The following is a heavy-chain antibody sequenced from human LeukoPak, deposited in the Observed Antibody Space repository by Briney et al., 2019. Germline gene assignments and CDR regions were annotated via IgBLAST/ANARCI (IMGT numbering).Heavy chain of an antibody. J-gene: IGHJ4*02. Sequence: SETLSLTCTVSGGSISSSNHYWGWIRQPPGKGLEWIGYIYYSGSTNYNPSLKSRVTISVDTSKNQFSLKLSSVTAADTAVYYCARGSKYSSSWYFDYWGQGTLVTVSS. V-gene: IGHV4-61*05. CDR1: GGSISSSNHY. CDR2: IYYSGST. D-gene: IGHD6-13*01. CDR3: ARGSKYSSSWYFDY.